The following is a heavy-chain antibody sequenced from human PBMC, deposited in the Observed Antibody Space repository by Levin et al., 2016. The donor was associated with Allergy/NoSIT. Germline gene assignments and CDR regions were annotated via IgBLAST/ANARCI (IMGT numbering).Heavy chain of an antibody. D-gene: IGHD3-10*01. Sequence: WIRQPPGKGLEWVANIKQDGSEKYYVDSVKGRFTISRDNAKNSLYLQMNSLRAEDTAVYYCARVTVVRGVSGFDPWGQGTRVTVSS. CDR2: IKQDGSEK. J-gene: IGHJ5*02. CDR3: ARVTVVRGVSGFDP. V-gene: IGHV3-7*03.